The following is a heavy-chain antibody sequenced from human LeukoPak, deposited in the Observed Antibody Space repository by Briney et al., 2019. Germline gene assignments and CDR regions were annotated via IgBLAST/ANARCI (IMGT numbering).Heavy chain of an antibody. CDR1: GFTFSNYW. Sequence: GGSLRLSCEGAGFTFSNYWMGWVRQAPGKGLQWVANIKTDGGEKYYVDSVKGRFTISRDNAKNSLYLQMNSLRAEDTAVYYCATYSSLNRREFQFWGQGTLLTVSS. V-gene: IGHV3-7*01. CDR2: IKTDGGEK. J-gene: IGHJ1*01. CDR3: ATYSSLNRREFQF. D-gene: IGHD3-22*01.